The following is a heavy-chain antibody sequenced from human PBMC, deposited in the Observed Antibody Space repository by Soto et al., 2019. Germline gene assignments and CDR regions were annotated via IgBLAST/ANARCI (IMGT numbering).Heavy chain of an antibody. Sequence: QVQLQESGPGLVKPSETLSLTCTVSGGSISSYYWSWIRQPPGKGLEWIGYIYYSGSTNYNPSLKSRVTISVDTSKNQFSLKLSSVTAADTAVYYCARDRRYYYGSGSYSRRGGMDVWGQGTTVTVSS. CDR1: GGSISSYY. CDR3: ARDRRYYYGSGSYSRRGGMDV. CDR2: IYYSGST. V-gene: IGHV4-59*01. D-gene: IGHD3-10*01. J-gene: IGHJ6*02.